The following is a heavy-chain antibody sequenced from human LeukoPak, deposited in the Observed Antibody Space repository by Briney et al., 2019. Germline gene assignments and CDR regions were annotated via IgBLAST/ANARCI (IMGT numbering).Heavy chain of an antibody. CDR1: GGSISSSSYY. D-gene: IGHD4-17*01. V-gene: IGHV4-39*07. J-gene: IGHJ6*02. CDR2: INHSGST. CDR3: ARDLMTTVTSMGYYYGMDV. Sequence: SETLSLTCTVSGGSISSSSYYWGWIRQPPGKGLEWIGEINHSGSTNYNPSLKSRVTISVDTSKNQFSLKLSSVTAADTAVYYCARDLMTTVTSMGYYYGMDVWGQGTTVTVSS.